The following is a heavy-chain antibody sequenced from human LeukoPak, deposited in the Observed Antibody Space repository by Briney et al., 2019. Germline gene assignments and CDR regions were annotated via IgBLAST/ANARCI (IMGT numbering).Heavy chain of an antibody. V-gene: IGHV3-30*18. Sequence: PGGSLRLSCAASGFTFSSYGMHWVRQAPGKGLEWVAVISYDGSNKYYADSVKGRFTISRDNPKNTLYLQMNSLRAEDTAVYYCAKDPGSGWILFDYWGQGTLVTVSS. CDR1: GFTFSSYG. CDR2: ISYDGSNK. CDR3: AKDPGSGWILFDY. D-gene: IGHD6-19*01. J-gene: IGHJ4*02.